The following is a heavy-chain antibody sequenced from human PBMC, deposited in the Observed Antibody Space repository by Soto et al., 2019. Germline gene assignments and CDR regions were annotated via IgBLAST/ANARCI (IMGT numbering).Heavy chain of an antibody. V-gene: IGHV1-18*01. Sequence: QVQLVQSGAEVKKPGASVKVSCKASGYTFTNFGISWVRQAPGQGLEWMGWISAYNGNTNYAQKFQGRVTITTDTTTSTAYMEVRSLRFDDTAVSYCARGGTTIDYWGQGTLVTVSS. J-gene: IGHJ4*02. D-gene: IGHD4-17*01. CDR1: GYTFTNFG. CDR2: ISAYNGNT. CDR3: ARGGTTIDY.